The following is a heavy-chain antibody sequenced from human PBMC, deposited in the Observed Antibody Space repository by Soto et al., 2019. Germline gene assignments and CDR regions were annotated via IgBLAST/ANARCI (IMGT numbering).Heavy chain of an antibody. D-gene: IGHD1-1*01. CDR1: GYTFTSYG. J-gene: IGHJ4*02. CDR3: ARGRYGDY. Sequence: QVHLVQSGAEVKKPGASVKVSCKCSGYTFTSYGITWVRQAPGQGLEWMGWISAHNDNTDYAQKLQGRVTVTRDTSTSTAYMELRSLRSDDTAVYQCARGRYGDYWGQGALVTVSS. V-gene: IGHV1-18*01. CDR2: ISAHNDNT.